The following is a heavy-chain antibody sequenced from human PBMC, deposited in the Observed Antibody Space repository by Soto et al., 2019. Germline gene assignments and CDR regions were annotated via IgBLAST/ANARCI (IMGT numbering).Heavy chain of an antibody. CDR1: GFSLSNARMG. J-gene: IGHJ5*02. CDR3: ARSQRGSNSLDGGNWFDP. CDR2: IFSNDEK. Sequence: SGPTLVNPTAALTLTCTVSGFSLSNARMGVSWIRQPPGKALEWLAHIFSNDEKSYSTSLKSRLTISKDTSKSQVVLTMTNMDPVDTATYYCARSQRGSNSLDGGNWFDPWGQGTLVTVSS. V-gene: IGHV2-26*01. D-gene: IGHD6-13*01.